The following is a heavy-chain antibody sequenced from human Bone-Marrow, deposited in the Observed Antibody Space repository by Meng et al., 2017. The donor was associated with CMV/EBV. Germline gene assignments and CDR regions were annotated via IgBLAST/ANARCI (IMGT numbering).Heavy chain of an antibody. CDR2: ISWDGGST. V-gene: IGHV3-43*01. Sequence: GGSLRLSCAGSGFTFDDYTMHWVRQAPGKGLECVSLISWDGGSTYYADSVKGRFTISRDNSKNSLYLQMNSLRTEDTALYYCAKDATTGPLYYYYGMDVWGQGTTVTVSS. CDR3: AKDATTGPLYYYYGMDV. D-gene: IGHD1-1*01. J-gene: IGHJ6*02. CDR1: GFTFDDYT.